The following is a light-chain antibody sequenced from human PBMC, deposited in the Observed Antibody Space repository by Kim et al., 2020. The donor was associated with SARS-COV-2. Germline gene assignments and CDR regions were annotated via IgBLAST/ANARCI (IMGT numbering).Light chain of an antibody. CDR3: QAWDSSTPNYV. CDR1: KLGDKY. CDR2: QDS. J-gene: IGLJ1*01. Sequence: SYELTQPPSVSVSPGQTASITCSGDKLGDKYACWYQQKPGQSPVVVIYQDSQRPSGIPERFSGSNSGNTATLTISGTQAMDEADYYCQAWDSSTPNYV. V-gene: IGLV3-1*01.